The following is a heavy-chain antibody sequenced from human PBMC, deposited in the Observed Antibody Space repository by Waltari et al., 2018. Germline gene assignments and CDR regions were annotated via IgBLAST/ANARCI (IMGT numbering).Heavy chain of an antibody. V-gene: IGHV1-3*01. CDR1: GYTFTSYA. CDR3: ARGGFWSAKGYYGMDV. D-gene: IGHD3-3*01. J-gene: IGHJ6*02. Sequence: QVQLVQSGAEVKKPGASVKVSCKASGYTFTSYAMHWVRQAPGQRLEWMGWINAGNGNTKYSQKFQGRVTITRDTSASTAYMELSSLRSEDTAVYYCARGGFWSAKGYYGMDVWGQGTTVTVSS. CDR2: INAGNGNT.